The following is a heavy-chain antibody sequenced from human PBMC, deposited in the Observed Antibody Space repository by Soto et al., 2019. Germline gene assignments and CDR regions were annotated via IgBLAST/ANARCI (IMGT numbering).Heavy chain of an antibody. J-gene: IGHJ5*02. D-gene: IGHD2-21*01. CDR1: GDSISSTHW. V-gene: IGHV4-4*02. CDR3: ASLPPRIVVTVLPIPS. Sequence: QVYLHQSGPGLVKPSGTLSLTCAVSGDSISSTHWWTWVLQPPGKGREWISGVYDSGSTSYNPSLAGLVSISVDKCNNPLCLKFTSVTDAGTALYYCASLPPRIVVTVLPIPSWGQGTLVSVSS. CDR2: VYDSGST.